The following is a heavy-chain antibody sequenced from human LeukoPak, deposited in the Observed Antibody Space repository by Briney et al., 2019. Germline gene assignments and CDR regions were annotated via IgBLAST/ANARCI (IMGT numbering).Heavy chain of an antibody. V-gene: IGHV4-34*01. CDR3: ARGLGGGNSVYFDL. CDR1: DGSFSAYC. D-gene: IGHD4-23*01. Sequence: SETLSLTRAVYDGSFSAYCWTWIRQPPGKGLEWIGEIYHSGSANYNPSLQSRVTISVDTSKNQFSLKLSSVTAADTAVYYCARGLGGGNSVYFDLWGRGTLVTVSS. J-gene: IGHJ2*01. CDR2: IYHSGSA.